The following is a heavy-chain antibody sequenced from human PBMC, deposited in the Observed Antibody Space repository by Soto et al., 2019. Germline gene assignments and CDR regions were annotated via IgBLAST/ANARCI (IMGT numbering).Heavy chain of an antibody. Sequence: ASVKVSCKASGYTFTSYGISWVRQAPGQGLERMGWISAYNGNTNYAQKLQGRVTMTTDTSTSTAYMELRSLRSDDTAVYYCATGSSYSSGGFNLFYYYYGMDVWGQGTTVTVSS. CDR1: GYTFTSYG. CDR3: ATGSSYSSGGFNLFYYYYGMDV. V-gene: IGHV1-18*01. D-gene: IGHD6-19*01. CDR2: ISAYNGNT. J-gene: IGHJ6*02.